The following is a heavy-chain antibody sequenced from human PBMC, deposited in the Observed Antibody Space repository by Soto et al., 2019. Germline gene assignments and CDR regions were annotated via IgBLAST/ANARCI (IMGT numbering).Heavy chain of an antibody. Sequence: EVQLLESGGGLVQPGGSLRLSCAASGFTFSSYVMSWVRQAPGKGLEWVSLISASGDSTYYADSVKGRFTISRDNTKNTQYLQMNSLRAEDTAVYYCAKGGDRRAWAWEPVDYWGQGTLVTVSS. CDR1: GFTFSSYV. CDR3: AKGGDRRAWAWEPVDY. V-gene: IGHV3-23*01. CDR2: ISASGDST. D-gene: IGHD1-26*01. J-gene: IGHJ4*02.